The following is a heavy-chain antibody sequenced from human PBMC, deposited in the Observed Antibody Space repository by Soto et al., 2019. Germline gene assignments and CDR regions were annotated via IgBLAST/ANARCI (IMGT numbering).Heavy chain of an antibody. Sequence: QVQLVESGGGVVQPGRSLRLSCAASGFTFSSYGMHWVRQAPGKGLEWVAVIWYDGSNKYYADSVKGRFTISRDNSKNTLYLQMNSLRAEDTAVYYCAREAGGVAPFLDYFQHWGQGTLVTVSS. D-gene: IGHD5-12*01. CDR2: IWYDGSNK. J-gene: IGHJ1*01. CDR1: GFTFSSYG. CDR3: AREAGGVAPFLDYFQH. V-gene: IGHV3-33*01.